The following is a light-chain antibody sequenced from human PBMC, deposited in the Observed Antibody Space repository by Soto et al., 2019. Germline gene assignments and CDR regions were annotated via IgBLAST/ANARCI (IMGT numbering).Light chain of an antibody. J-gene: IGKJ2*01. CDR2: AAS. V-gene: IGKV1-39*01. Sequence: QMTQSPSSLSASVGDRVTITCRASQSISSYLNWYQQKPGKAPKLLIYAASSLQSGVPSRFSGSGSGTDFTLTISSLQPEDFATYYCQQSYSTLMYTFGQGT. CDR1: QSISSY. CDR3: QQSYSTLMYT.